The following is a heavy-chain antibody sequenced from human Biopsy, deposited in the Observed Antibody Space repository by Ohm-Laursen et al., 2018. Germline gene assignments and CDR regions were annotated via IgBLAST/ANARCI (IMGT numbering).Heavy chain of an antibody. V-gene: IGHV4-4*08. CDR1: GGSLNNHY. D-gene: IGHD3-22*01. CDR2: IYSSGRT. Sequence: GTLSLTCSVSGGSLNNHYWSWIRQPPGKGLEWLAYIYSSGRTNYNPSLKSRIIVSVDTSKNQLSLKVTSVTATDTAMYYCARHDRSGYWGLDYWGQGALVTVSA. CDR3: ARHDRSGYWGLDY. J-gene: IGHJ4*02.